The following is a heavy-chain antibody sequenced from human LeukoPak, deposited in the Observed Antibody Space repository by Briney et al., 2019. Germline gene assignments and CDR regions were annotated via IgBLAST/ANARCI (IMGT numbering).Heavy chain of an antibody. Sequence: SETLSLTCTVSGGSISSGSYYWSWIRQPAGKGLEWIGRIYTSGSTNYNPSLESRVTISVDTSKNQFSLKLSSVTAADTAVYYCARGGTVTPFDYWGQGTLVTVSS. D-gene: IGHD4-17*01. J-gene: IGHJ4*02. CDR1: GGSISSGSYY. CDR2: IYTSGST. V-gene: IGHV4-61*02. CDR3: ARGGTVTPFDY.